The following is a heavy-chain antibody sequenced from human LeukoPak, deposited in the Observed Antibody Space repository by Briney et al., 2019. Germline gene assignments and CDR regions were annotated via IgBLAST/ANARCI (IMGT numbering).Heavy chain of an antibody. J-gene: IGHJ4*02. V-gene: IGHV4-39*01. CDR3: ARQAKAVVQYIDFDF. Sequence: PSETLSLTCTASGGSISSSSSYWGWIRQPPGKGLEWIGTIYYSGSTYYNPSLKSRVTISVDTSKNQFSLNLSSMTATDTAVYYCARQAKAVVQYIDFDFWGQGTLVTVSS. CDR1: GGSISSSSSY. D-gene: IGHD6-19*01. CDR2: IYYSGST.